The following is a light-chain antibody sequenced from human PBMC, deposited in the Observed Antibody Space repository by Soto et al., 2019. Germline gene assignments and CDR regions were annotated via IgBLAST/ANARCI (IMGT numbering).Light chain of an antibody. CDR3: QPYSNYWT. Sequence: DIQMTQSPSTLSASVGDRVTITCRASQSISSWLAWYQQKPGKAPKLLIYDASSLESGVPSRFSGSGSGTEFTLTISSLQPDDFATYYCQPYSNYWTFGQGTKVEIK. V-gene: IGKV1-5*01. CDR1: QSISSW. CDR2: DAS. J-gene: IGKJ1*01.